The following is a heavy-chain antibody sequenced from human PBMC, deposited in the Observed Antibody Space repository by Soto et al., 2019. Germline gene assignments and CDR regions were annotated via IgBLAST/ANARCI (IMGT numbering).Heavy chain of an antibody. D-gene: IGHD6-6*01. CDR2: ISSGSCTI. V-gene: IGHV3-48*02. J-gene: IGHJ2*01. Sequence: GGSLRLSCAASGFTFSTYGMNWVRQAPGKGLEWVSYISSGSCTIYYADSVKGRLTISRDNAKNSLYLQMNSLSDEDMAVYYCARDSASYSSSSGSYWYFDLWGRGTLVTVSS. CDR3: ARDSASYSSSSGSYWYFDL. CDR1: GFTFSTYG.